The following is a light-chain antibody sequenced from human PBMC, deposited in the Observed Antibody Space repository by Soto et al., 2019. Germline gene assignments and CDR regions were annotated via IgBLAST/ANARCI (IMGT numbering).Light chain of an antibody. V-gene: IGLV2-14*03. CDR1: SSDVGGFNS. CDR2: DVV. J-gene: IGLJ1*01. Sequence: QSALTQPASVSGSPGQSITISCTGTSSDVGGFNSVSWYQLRPGTAPKLILYDVVDRPSGVSYRFSGSKSGNTASLTTSGLQAADEADYFCSSYTSTMTNVFGSGTKVTV. CDR3: SSYTSTMTNV.